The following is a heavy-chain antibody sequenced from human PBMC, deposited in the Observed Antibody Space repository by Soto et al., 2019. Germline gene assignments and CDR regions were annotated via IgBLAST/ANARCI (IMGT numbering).Heavy chain of an antibody. Sequence: QVQLVESGGGVVQPGRSLRLSCAASGFTCSSYGMHWVRQAPGKGLEWVTVISNDGSNKYYADSVKGRFTISRDNSKNTLYLQLNSLRAEDTAVYYCAKDLGGLVYTFDYWGQGTLVTVSS. V-gene: IGHV3-30*18. J-gene: IGHJ4*02. D-gene: IGHD6-19*01. CDR3: AKDLGGLVYTFDY. CDR1: GFTCSSYG. CDR2: ISNDGSNK.